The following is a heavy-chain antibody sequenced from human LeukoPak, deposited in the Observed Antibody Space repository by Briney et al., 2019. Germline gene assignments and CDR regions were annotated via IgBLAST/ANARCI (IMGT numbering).Heavy chain of an antibody. CDR3: AKDRTYCSSTNCYGTYYLDD. V-gene: IGHV3-23*01. Sequence: QPGGSLTLTCAASGFTFTNYAMTWVRQAPGKGLEWVSTISGSGGRTYYADSVKGRFTISRDNSKSTLNLQMNSLRAEDTAEYYCAKDRTYCSSTNCYGTYYLDDWGQGTLVTVSS. CDR2: ISGSGGRT. J-gene: IGHJ4*02. CDR1: GFTFTNYA. D-gene: IGHD2-2*01.